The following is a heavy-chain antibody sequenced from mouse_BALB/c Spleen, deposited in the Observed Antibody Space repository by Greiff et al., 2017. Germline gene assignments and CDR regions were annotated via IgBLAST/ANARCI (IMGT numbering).Heavy chain of an antibody. V-gene: IGHV5-6-3*01. CDR2: INSNGGST. J-gene: IGHJ4*01. CDR1: GFTFSSYG. Sequence: EVKLVESGGGLVQPGGSLKLSCAASGFTFSSYGMSWVRQTPDKRLELVATINSNGGSTYYPDSVKGRFTISRDNAKNTPYLQLSSLKSEDTAMYYCGRHLWGRRDYYAMDYWGQGTSVTVSS. D-gene: IGHD2-14*01. CDR3: GRHLWGRRDYYAMDY.